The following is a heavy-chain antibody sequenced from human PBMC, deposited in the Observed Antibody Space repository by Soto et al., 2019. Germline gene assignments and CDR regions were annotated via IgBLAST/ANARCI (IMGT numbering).Heavy chain of an antibody. J-gene: IGHJ3*02. Sequence: XVSLRLSCAASGFTFSSYSMNWVRQAPGKGLEWVSSISSSSSYIYYADSVKGRFTISRDNAKNSLYLQMNSLRAEDTAVYYCASESGSYYLAFDIWGQGTMVTVSS. CDR1: GFTFSSYS. CDR3: ASESGSYYLAFDI. CDR2: ISSSSSYI. V-gene: IGHV3-21*01. D-gene: IGHD1-26*01.